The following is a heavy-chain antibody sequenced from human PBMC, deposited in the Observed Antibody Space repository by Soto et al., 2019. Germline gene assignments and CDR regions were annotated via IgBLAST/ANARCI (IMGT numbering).Heavy chain of an antibody. CDR1: GGTFSSYA. V-gene: IGHV1-69*13. CDR3: ASGGAYCSGGSCSVDI. CDR2: IIPIFGTA. Sequence: GASVKVSCKASGGTFSSYAISWVRQAPGQGLEWMGGIIPIFGTANYAQKFQGRVTITADESTSTAYMELSSLRSEDTAVYYCASGGAYCSGGSCSVDIWGQGTMVTVSS. D-gene: IGHD2-15*01. J-gene: IGHJ3*02.